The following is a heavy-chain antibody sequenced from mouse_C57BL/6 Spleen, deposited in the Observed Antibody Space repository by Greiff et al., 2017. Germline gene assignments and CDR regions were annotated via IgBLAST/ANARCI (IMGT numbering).Heavy chain of an antibody. CDR2: ISSGGSYT. J-gene: IGHJ3*01. V-gene: IGHV5-6*02. CDR1: GFTFSSYG. CDR3: ARPLYGYDPAWFAY. D-gene: IGHD2-2*01. Sequence: DVMLVESGGDLVKPGGSLKLSCAASGFTFSSYGMSWVRQTPDKRLEWVATISSGGSYTYYPDSVKGRFTISRDNAKNTLYLQMSSLKSEDTAMYYCARPLYGYDPAWFAYWGQGTLVTVSA.